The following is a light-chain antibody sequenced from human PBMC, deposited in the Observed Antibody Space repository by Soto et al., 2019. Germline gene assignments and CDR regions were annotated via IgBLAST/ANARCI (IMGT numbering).Light chain of an antibody. CDR2: GAS. V-gene: IGKV3-15*01. Sequence: EIVMTQSPATLSVSPGGRAALSCRASQSVSSNLAWYQQKPGQAPRLLIYGASTRATGIPARFSGSGSGTEFTLTISSLQSEDFAVYYCQQYNNWSRWTFGQGTKVDIK. J-gene: IGKJ1*01. CDR1: QSVSSN. CDR3: QQYNNWSRWT.